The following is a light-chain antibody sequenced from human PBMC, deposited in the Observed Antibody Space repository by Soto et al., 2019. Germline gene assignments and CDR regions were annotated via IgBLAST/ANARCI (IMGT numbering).Light chain of an antibody. CDR2: GSS. J-gene: IGKJ5*01. CDR3: QQYGISPPVT. V-gene: IGKV3-20*01. CDR1: QSVSSNY. Sequence: EIVLTQSPGTLSLSPGERATLSCRASQSVSSNYLAWYQQKPGQAPRLLIYGSSSRATGIPDRFSGSGSGTDFTLTISRLEPEDFAVYFCQQYGISPPVTFGQGTRLEIK.